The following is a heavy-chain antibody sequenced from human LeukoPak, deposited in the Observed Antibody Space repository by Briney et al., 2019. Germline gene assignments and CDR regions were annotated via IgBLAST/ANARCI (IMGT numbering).Heavy chain of an antibody. CDR3: ARGYYDSSGYYPPLHY. D-gene: IGHD3-22*01. CDR1: GGSISSGGYY. CDR2: IYYSGST. J-gene: IGHJ4*02. V-gene: IGHV4-31*03. Sequence: SETLSLTCTVSGGSISSGGYYWSWIRQHPGKGLEWIGYIYYSGSTYYNPSLKSRVTISVDTSKNQFSLKLSSVTAADTAVYYCARGYYDSSGYYPPLHYWGQGTLVTVSS.